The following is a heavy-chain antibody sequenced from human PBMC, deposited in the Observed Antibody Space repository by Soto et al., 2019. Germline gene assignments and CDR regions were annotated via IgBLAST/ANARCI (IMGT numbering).Heavy chain of an antibody. CDR1: GDSITSYY. Sequence: SETLSLTCTVTGDSITSYYWSWIRQPPGKVLEWIASVYFRGRTNYNTSLKSRVTISIDTSKNQFSLQLTSVTAADTAIYYCARSPLRGLYFFDYWAQGTLVTVSS. J-gene: IGHJ4*02. V-gene: IGHV4-59*01. CDR2: VYFRGRT. CDR3: ARSPLRGLYFFDY.